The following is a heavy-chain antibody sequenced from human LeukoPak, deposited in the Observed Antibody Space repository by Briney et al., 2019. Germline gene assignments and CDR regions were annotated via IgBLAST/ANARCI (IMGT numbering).Heavy chain of an antibody. J-gene: IGHJ4*02. V-gene: IGHV4-4*02. CDR3: ARGTTLTHMVRGVITIDY. CDR1: GGSISSSNW. Sequence: SGTLSLTCAVSGGSISSSNWWSWVRQPPRKGLEWIGEIYHSGSTNYNPSLKSRVTISVDKSKNQFSLKLSSVTAADTAVYYCARGTTLTHMVRGVITIDYWGQGTLVTVSS. D-gene: IGHD3-10*01. CDR2: IYHSGST.